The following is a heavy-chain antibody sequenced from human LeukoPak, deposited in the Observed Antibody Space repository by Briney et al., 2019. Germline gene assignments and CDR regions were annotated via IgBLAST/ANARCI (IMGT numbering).Heavy chain of an antibody. CDR2: IYYSGST. D-gene: IGHD6-13*01. V-gene: IGHV4-59*08. CDR3: ASLGIAAAGTGGYFDY. J-gene: IGHJ4*02. Sequence: SETLSLTCTVSGGSISSYYWSWIRQPPGKGLEWIGYIYYSGSTNYNPSLKSRVTISVDMSKNQFSLKLSSVTAADTAVYYCASLGIAAAGTGGYFDYWGQGTLVTVSS. CDR1: GGSISSYY.